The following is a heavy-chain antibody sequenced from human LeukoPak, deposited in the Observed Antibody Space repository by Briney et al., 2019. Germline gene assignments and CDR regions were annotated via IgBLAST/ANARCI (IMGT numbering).Heavy chain of an antibody. V-gene: IGHV3-48*03. D-gene: IGHD3-10*01. Sequence: GGSLRLSCAASGFTFSSYEMNWVRQAPGKGLEWVSYISSSGSTIYYADSVKGRFTISRDNAKNSLYLQMNSLRAEDTAVYYCARKYYYGSGRSRGQGTLVTVSS. CDR2: ISSSGSTI. CDR1: GFTFSSYE. J-gene: IGHJ4*02. CDR3: ARKYYYGSGRS.